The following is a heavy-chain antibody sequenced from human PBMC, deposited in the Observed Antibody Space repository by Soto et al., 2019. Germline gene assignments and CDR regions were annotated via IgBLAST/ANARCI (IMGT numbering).Heavy chain of an antibody. D-gene: IGHD2-21*02. CDR3: AGGSHCGGDCYSGYYYYYGMDV. V-gene: IGHV4-61*01. Sequence: SETLSLTCTVSGGSVSSGRNYWNWIRQPPGQGLEWIGYMYYSGSTNYNPTLKSRVTISVDTYKNQFSLKLTTVTAADTAVYYCAGGSHCGGDCYSGYYYYYGMDVWGQGTTVTVSS. CDR2: MYYSGST. CDR1: GGSVSSGRNY. J-gene: IGHJ6*02.